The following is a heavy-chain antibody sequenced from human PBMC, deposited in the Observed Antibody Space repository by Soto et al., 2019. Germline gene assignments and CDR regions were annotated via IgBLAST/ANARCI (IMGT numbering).Heavy chain of an antibody. CDR3: ARAHYYGSGSYYKSYYYYYMDV. V-gene: IGHV3-11*01. D-gene: IGHD3-10*01. CDR2: ISSSGSTI. J-gene: IGHJ6*03. CDR1: GFTFSDYY. Sequence: GSLRLSCAASGFTFSDYYMSWIRQAPGKGLEWVSYISSSGSTIYYADSVKGRFTISRDNAKNSLYLQMNSLRAEDTAVYYCARAHYYGSGSYYKSYYYYYMDVWGKGTTVTVSS.